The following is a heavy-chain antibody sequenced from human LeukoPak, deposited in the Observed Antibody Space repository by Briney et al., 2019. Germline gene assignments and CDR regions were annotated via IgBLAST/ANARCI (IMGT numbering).Heavy chain of an antibody. V-gene: IGHV3-11*01. CDR3: ATPGPLGY. D-gene: IGHD2-8*02. J-gene: IGHJ4*02. CDR1: GCTFSNNY. Sequence: GRSRRPSCAASGCTFSNNYTGWIRQVPGKGLEWVSYNSSSRSNIYYADSVKGRFTNSRNNAKNSLYLQMNSLRAEDTAVYYCATPGPLGYWGQGTLVTVSS. CDR2: NSSSRSNI.